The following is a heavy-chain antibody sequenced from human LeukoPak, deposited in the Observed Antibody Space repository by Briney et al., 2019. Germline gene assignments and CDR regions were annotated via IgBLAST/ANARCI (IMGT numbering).Heavy chain of an antibody. CDR1: GASLSTSPYY. D-gene: IGHD3-10*01. Sequence: PSETLSLTCSVSGASLSTSPYYWGWIRQPPGKGLEWIGYIHYTGSTNYNPSLKSRVTISVDTSKSQFSLKLSSVTAADTAIYYCARGGYYGSGNDFRFDPWGQGTLVTVSS. CDR2: IHYTGST. CDR3: ARGGYYGSGNDFRFDP. J-gene: IGHJ5*02. V-gene: IGHV4-61*01.